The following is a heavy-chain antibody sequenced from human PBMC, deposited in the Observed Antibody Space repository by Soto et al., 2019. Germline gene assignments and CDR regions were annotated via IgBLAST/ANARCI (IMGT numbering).Heavy chain of an antibody. Sequence: QVQLVQSGAEVKKPGASVKVSCKASGYTFTSYGISWVRQAPGQGLEWMGWISAYNGNTNYAQKLQGRVTMTTVTSTSTTYMELRSLRSDDKAVYYCARVYSGEYYDDSSGYYHFDYWGQGTLVSVSS. V-gene: IGHV1-18*01. CDR3: ARVYSGEYYDDSSGYYHFDY. CDR1: GYTFTSYG. D-gene: IGHD3-22*01. CDR2: ISAYNGNT. J-gene: IGHJ4*02.